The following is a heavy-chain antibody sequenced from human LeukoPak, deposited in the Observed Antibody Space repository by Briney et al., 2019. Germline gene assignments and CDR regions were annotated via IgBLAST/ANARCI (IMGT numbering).Heavy chain of an antibody. CDR2: ISANNGET. D-gene: IGHD2-2*01. Sequence: ASVKVSCKASGYTFTNYGISWVRQAPGQGLEWMAWISANNGETRYEQTLQGRVTMTTDASTSTAYMELRSLRSDDTAVYYCARVPPSAHQLLSSDYWGQGTLVTVSS. J-gene: IGHJ4*02. V-gene: IGHV1-18*01. CDR3: ARVPPSAHQLLSSDY. CDR1: GYTFTNYG.